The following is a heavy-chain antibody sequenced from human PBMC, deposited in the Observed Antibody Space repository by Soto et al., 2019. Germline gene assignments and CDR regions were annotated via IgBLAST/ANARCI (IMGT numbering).Heavy chain of an antibody. CDR2: ISAYNGNT. CDR1: GYTFTSYG. CDR3: ARVSYVFWSGSSADADY. J-gene: IGHJ4*02. V-gene: IGHV1-18*01. D-gene: IGHD3-3*01. Sequence: QVQLVQSGAEVKKPGASVKVSCKASGYTFTSYGISWVRQAPGQGLEWMGWISAYNGNTNYAQKLQGRVTMTTDTSTSTAYMELRSLRSDDTAVYYCARVSYVFWSGSSADADYWGQGTLVTVSS.